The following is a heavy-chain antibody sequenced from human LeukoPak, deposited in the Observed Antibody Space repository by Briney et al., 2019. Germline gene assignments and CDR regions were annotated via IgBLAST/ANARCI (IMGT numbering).Heavy chain of an antibody. J-gene: IGHJ4*02. D-gene: IGHD6-19*01. CDR3: ARDQQWLDPARHDFDY. V-gene: IGHV1-18*01. Sequence: ASVKVSCKASGYTFISYSISWVRQAPGQGLEWMGWISAYNGNTNYAQKLQGRVTMTTDTSTSTAYMELRSLRSDDTAVYYCARDQQWLDPARHDFDYWGQGTLVTVSS. CDR1: GYTFISYS. CDR2: ISAYNGNT.